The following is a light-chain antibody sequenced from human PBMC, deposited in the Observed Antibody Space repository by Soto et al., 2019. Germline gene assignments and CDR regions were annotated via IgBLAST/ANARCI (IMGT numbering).Light chain of an antibody. V-gene: IGKV3-20*01. CDR3: QQYDRSLYT. CDR2: GAS. CDR1: QSISSTF. Sequence: ENVLTQSPGTLSLSPGERATLSCRTSQSISSTFLAWYHQKPGQAPRLLIYGASSRATGIPDRFSGSGSGTDFTLTISRLEPEDFAVYYCQQYDRSLYTFGQGTKLEIK. J-gene: IGKJ2*01.